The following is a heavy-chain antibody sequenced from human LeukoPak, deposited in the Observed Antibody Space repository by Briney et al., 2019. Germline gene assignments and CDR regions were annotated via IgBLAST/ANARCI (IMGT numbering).Heavy chain of an antibody. D-gene: IGHD1-14*01. CDR1: CGSISSYY. CDR2: IYTSGST. Sequence: PSDTLSIICTVSCGSISSYYWTWIRQPAGKALEWIGRIYTSGSTNYNPSLKSRVTMSVDTSKNQFSLNLRSVTAADTAVYYCAREPKDIRTLDYWGQGTLVTVSS. V-gene: IGHV4-4*07. CDR3: AREPKDIRTLDY. J-gene: IGHJ4*02.